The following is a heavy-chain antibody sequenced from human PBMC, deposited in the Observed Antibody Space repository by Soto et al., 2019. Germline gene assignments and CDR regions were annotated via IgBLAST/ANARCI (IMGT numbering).Heavy chain of an antibody. V-gene: IGHV1-8*02. CDR3: ARATPGGFYYYYYGMDV. CDR1: GYTFTSYG. D-gene: IGHD3-16*01. J-gene: IGHJ6*02. Sequence: ASVKVSCKASGYTFTSYGLSWVRQAPGQGLEWMGWINPYSGNTNYAQKFQGRVTMTRNTSISTAYMELSSLRSEDTAVYYCARATPGGFYYYYYGMDVWGQGTTVTVSS. CDR2: INPYSGNT.